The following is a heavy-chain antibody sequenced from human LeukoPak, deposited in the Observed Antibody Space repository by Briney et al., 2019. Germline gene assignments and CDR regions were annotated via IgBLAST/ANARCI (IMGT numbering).Heavy chain of an antibody. Sequence: SETLSLTCTVSGGSISSYYWSWIRQPPGKGLEWIGYIYYSGSTNYNPSLKSRVTISVDTSKNQFSLKLSSVTAADTAVYYCARQGAYYDILTGYSGFDYWGQGTLVTVSS. V-gene: IGHV4-59*08. D-gene: IGHD3-9*01. CDR2: IYYSGST. J-gene: IGHJ4*02. CDR1: GGSISSYY. CDR3: ARQGAYYDILTGYSGFDY.